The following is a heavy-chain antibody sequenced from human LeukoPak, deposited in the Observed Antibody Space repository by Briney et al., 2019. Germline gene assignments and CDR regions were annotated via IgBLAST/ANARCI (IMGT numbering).Heavy chain of an antibody. Sequence: GESLKISCKGSGYSFTSYWIGWVRQMPGKGLEWMGIIYPGASDTRYSPSFQGQVTISADKSISTAYLQWSSLKASDTAMYYCARHSSANCSGGSCYSYYYYGMDVWGQGTTVTVSS. J-gene: IGHJ6*02. D-gene: IGHD2-15*01. V-gene: IGHV5-51*01. CDR3: ARHSSANCSGGSCYSYYYYGMDV. CDR1: GYSFTSYW. CDR2: IYPGASDT.